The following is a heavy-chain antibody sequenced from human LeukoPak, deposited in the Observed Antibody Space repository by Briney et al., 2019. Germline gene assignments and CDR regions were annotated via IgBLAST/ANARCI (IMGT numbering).Heavy chain of an antibody. D-gene: IGHD3-9*01. CDR1: GGSISSGDYY. Sequence: SQTLSLTCTVSGGSISSGDYYWSWIRQPPGKGLEWIGYIYYSGSTYYNPSLKSRVTISVDTSKNQFSLKLSSVTAADTAVYYCARDSYDILTGYSYWGQGTLATVSS. CDR2: IYYSGST. V-gene: IGHV4-30-4*01. J-gene: IGHJ4*02. CDR3: ARDSYDILTGYSY.